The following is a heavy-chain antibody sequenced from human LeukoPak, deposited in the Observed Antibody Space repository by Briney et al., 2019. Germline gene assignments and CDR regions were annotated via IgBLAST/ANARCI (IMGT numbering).Heavy chain of an antibody. CDR1: GFTFSSYA. CDR3: ARVSSSTFALDY. V-gene: IGHV3-30*01. J-gene: IGHJ4*02. CDR2: ISYDGSNK. D-gene: IGHD6-6*01. Sequence: GGSLRLSWAASGFTFSSYAMHWVRQAPGKGLEWVAVISYDGSNKYYADSVKGRFTISRDNSKNTLYPQMNSLRAEDTAVYYCARVSSSTFALDYWGQGTLVTVSS.